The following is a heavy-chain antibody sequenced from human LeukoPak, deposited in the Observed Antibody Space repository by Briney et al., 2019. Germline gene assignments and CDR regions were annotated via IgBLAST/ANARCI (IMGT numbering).Heavy chain of an antibody. J-gene: IGHJ6*02. Sequence: SETLSLTCTVSGGSVSSGSYYWSWIRQPPGKGLEWIGEINHSGSTNYNPSLKSRVTISVDTSKNQFSLKLSSVTAADTAVYYCARGNVVVPAAVYYYYYYGMDVWAKGPRSPSP. CDR3: ARGNVVVPAAVYYYYYYGMDV. CDR1: GGSVSSGSYY. D-gene: IGHD2-2*01. V-gene: IGHV4-39*07. CDR2: INHSGST.